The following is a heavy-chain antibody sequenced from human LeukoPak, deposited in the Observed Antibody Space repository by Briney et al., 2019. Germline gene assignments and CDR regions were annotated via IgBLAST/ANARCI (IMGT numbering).Heavy chain of an antibody. CDR2: INGDGSWT. CDR3: VSFYETY. CDR1: GNYW. Sequence: GGSPRLSCAASGNYWMHWVRQAPGKGLVWVSHINGDGSWTTYADSVKGRFTISKDNAKNTVYLQMNNLRAEDTAVYYCVSFYETYWGRGTLVTVSS. J-gene: IGHJ4*02. V-gene: IGHV3-74*01. D-gene: IGHD2-2*01.